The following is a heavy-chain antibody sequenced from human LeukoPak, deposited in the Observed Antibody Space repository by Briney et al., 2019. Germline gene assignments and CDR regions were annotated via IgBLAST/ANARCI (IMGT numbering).Heavy chain of an antibody. Sequence: GGSLRLSCAASGFTFSNYDMHWVRQATGTGLEWVSVIGTAGNTNYADSVKGRFTISRENGKNSLYLQMNSLRAEDTAVYYCSDVSGSYWGQGTLVTVSS. CDR1: GFTFSNYD. CDR2: IGTAGNT. V-gene: IGHV3-13*04. J-gene: IGHJ4*02. D-gene: IGHD3-10*01. CDR3: SDVSGSY.